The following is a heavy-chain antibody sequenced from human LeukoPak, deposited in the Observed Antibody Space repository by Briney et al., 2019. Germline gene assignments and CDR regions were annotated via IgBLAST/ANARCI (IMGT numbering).Heavy chain of an antibody. CDR2: INHSGST. D-gene: IGHD1-26*01. V-gene: IGHV4-34*01. Sequence: PSETLSLTCAVYGGSFSGYYWSWIRQPPGKGLEWIGEINHSGSTNYNPSLKSRVTISVVTSKNQFSLKLSSVTAADTAVYYCARGQWGRAVRVVMPFDYWGQGTLVTVSS. CDR1: GGSFSGYY. CDR3: ARGQWGRAVRVVMPFDY. J-gene: IGHJ4*02.